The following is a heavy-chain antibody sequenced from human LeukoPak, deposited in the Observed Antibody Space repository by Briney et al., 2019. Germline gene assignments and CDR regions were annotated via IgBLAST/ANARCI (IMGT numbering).Heavy chain of an antibody. V-gene: IGHV3-21*01. CDR2: ISSSSSYI. D-gene: IGHD6-6*01. J-gene: IGHJ4*02. CDR3: AREGDSSSDFDY. Sequence: KPGGSLRLSCAASGFTFSSYSMNWVRQAPGKGLEWVSSISSSSSYIYYADSVKGRFTISRDNAKNSLYLQMNSLRAEDTAVYYCAREGDSSSDFDYWGQGTLVTVSS. CDR1: GFTFSSYS.